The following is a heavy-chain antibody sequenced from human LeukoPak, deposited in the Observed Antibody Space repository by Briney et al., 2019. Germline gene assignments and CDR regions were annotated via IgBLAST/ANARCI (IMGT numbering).Heavy chain of an antibody. J-gene: IGHJ5*02. CDR3: AREIMTGYYWSAANYFDP. CDR1: GFTVSGNY. CDR2: IYTGGST. D-gene: IGHD3-9*01. V-gene: IGHV3-66*01. Sequence: GGSLRLSCAASGFTVSGNYISWVRQAPGNGLEWDSVIYTGGSTYFADSVKGRFTISRNHFKNTLYLQMNSMRDEAKAVYYCAREIMTGYYWSAANYFDPWGQGTLVTVSS.